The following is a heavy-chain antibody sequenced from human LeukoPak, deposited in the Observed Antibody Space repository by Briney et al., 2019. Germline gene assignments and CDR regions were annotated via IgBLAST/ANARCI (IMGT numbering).Heavy chain of an antibody. CDR1: GGSISSSSYY. D-gene: IGHD3-10*01. J-gene: IGHJ4*02. Sequence: SETLSLTCTVSGGSISSSSYYWGWIRQPPGKGLEWVGSIYYSGSTYYNPSLKSRVTISVDTSKNQFSLKLSSVTAADTAVYYCARGTIWFGELLPYYFDYWGQGTLVTVSS. CDR3: ARGTIWFGELLPYYFDY. V-gene: IGHV4-39*07. CDR2: IYYSGST.